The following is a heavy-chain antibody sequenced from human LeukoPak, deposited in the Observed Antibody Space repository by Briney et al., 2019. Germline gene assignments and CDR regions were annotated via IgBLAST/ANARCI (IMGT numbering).Heavy chain of an antibody. CDR1: GFTFGDYA. V-gene: IGHV3-49*03. CDR3: TRDQEEGGPFDY. J-gene: IGHJ4*02. Sequence: GVLRLSCTASGFTFGDYAMSWFRQAPGKGLEWVGFIRSKAYGGTTEYAASVKGRFTISRDDSKSIAYLQMNSLKTEDTAVYYCTRDQEEGGPFDYWGQGTLVTVSS. CDR2: IRSKAYGGTT. D-gene: IGHD1-26*01.